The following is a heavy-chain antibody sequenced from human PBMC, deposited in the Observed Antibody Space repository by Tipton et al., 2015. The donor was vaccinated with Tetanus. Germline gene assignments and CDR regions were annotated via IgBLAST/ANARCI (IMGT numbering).Heavy chain of an antibody. CDR2: ISGSGGST. V-gene: IGHV3-23*01. D-gene: IGHD3-9*01. CDR1: GFTFSSYA. J-gene: IGHJ4*02. CDR3: ASIGVVGGYFGWSEFYPYFDY. Sequence: GSLRLSCAASGFTFSSYAMSWVRQAPGKGLEWVSAISGSGGSTYYADSVKGRFTISRDNSKNTLYLQMNSLRAEDTAVYYCASIGVVGGYFGWSEFYPYFDYWGQGTLVTVSS.